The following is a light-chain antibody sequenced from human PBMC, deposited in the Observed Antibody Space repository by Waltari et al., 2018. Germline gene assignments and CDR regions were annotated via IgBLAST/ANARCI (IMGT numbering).Light chain of an antibody. J-gene: IGLJ2*01. Sequence: QSVLTQPPSVSGAPGQRVTLSCTGSSSNTGAGYDVHWYQQLPGTAPNPLVYGNTNRPSGVPDRFSGSKSGTSASLAITGLQAEDEADYYCQSSDIWLSGHAVFGGGTRLIVL. CDR2: GNT. CDR3: QSSDIWLSGHAV. CDR1: SSNTGAGYD. V-gene: IGLV1-40*01.